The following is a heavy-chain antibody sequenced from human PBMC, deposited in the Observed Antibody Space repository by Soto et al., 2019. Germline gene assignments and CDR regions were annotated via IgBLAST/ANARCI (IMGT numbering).Heavy chain of an antibody. D-gene: IGHD3-22*01. CDR2: INAGNGNT. CDR3: ATADYYDSSGYYYGWFDP. CDR1: GYTFTSYA. V-gene: IGHV1-3*01. J-gene: IGHJ5*02. Sequence: ASVKVSCKASGYTFTSYAMHWVRQAPGQRLEWMGWINAGNGNTKYSQKFQGRVTITRDTSASTAYMELSSLRSEDTAVYYCATADYYDSSGYYYGWFDPWGQGTLVTVSS.